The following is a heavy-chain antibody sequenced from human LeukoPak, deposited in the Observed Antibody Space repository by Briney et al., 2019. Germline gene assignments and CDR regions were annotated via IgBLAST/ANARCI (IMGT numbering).Heavy chain of an antibody. CDR3: ARADSGTTSITIFGVASVYYYYYYMDV. J-gene: IGHJ6*03. D-gene: IGHD3-3*01. CDR1: GGTFSSYA. Sequence: SVKVSCKASGGTFSSYAISWVRQAPGQGLEWMGGIIPIFGTANYAQKFQGRVTITADKSTSTAYMELSSLRSEDTAVYYCARADSGTTSITIFGVASVYYYYYYMDVWGKGTTVTVSS. CDR2: IIPIFGTA. V-gene: IGHV1-69*06.